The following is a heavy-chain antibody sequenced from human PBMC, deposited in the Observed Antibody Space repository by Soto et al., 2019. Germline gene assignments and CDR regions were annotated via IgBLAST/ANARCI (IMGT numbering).Heavy chain of an antibody. CDR1: LFTFSSYS. D-gene: IGHD2-8*01. CDR3: ARVLVDGWYFDI. Sequence: SLRLSCTASLFTFSSYSMNWVRQTPGKWLELVSSISSSSSYIYYADSVKGRFTISRDNAKNSLYLQMNSLRAEDTAVYYCARVLVDGWYFDIWGRGTLVTVSS. J-gene: IGHJ2*01. V-gene: IGHV3-21*01. CDR2: ISSSSSYI.